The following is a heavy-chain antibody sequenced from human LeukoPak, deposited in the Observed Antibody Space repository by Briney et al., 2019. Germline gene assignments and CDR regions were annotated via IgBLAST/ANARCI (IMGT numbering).Heavy chain of an antibody. V-gene: IGHV4-38-2*02. CDR1: GYSINSGYY. J-gene: IGHJ4*02. CDR3: AREEALGSGSFDY. CDR2: IYHSGST. Sequence: SETLSLTCTVSGYSINSGYYWGWIRQPPGKGLEWIGSIYHSGSTSYNPSLKSRVTISVDTSKNQFSLKLSSVTAADTAVYYCAREEALGSGSFDYWGQGTLVTVSS. D-gene: IGHD1-26*01.